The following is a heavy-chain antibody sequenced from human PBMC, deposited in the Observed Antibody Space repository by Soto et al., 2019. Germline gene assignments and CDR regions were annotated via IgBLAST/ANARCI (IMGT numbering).Heavy chain of an antibody. CDR2: IWYGGSSK. Sequence: GGSLRISCAACGFTFSSYGMHWVRQAPGKGLEWVAVIWYGGSSKYYADSVKGRFTISRDNSKNTLYLQMNSLRAEDTAVYYCAKDLGIGDYYYYGMDVWGQGTTVTVSS. J-gene: IGHJ6*02. D-gene: IGHD3-3*01. V-gene: IGHV3-33*06. CDR3: AKDLGIGDYYYYGMDV. CDR1: GFTFSSYG.